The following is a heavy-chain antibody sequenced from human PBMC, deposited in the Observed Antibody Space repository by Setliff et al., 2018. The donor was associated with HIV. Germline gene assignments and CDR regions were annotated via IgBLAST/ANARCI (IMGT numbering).Heavy chain of an antibody. J-gene: IGHJ4*02. V-gene: IGHV1-18*01. D-gene: IGHD6-19*01. CDR1: GYTFTDHL. CDR3: ARAAVAGPWRKLDY. CDR2: ISPYNGHT. Sequence: ASVKVSCKASGYTFTDHLINWMRQAPGQGLEWLGWISPYNGHTNFAQKFQGRVTMTTDTATSTAYMELRSLRSDDTAVYYCARAAVAGPWRKLDYWGQGTLVTVSS.